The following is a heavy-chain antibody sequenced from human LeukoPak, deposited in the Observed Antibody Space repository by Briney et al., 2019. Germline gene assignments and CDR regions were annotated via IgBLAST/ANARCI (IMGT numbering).Heavy chain of an antibody. J-gene: IGHJ4*02. Sequence: VASVKVSCKASGYTFTGYYIYWVRQAPGQGLEWMGWINPNSGGTNYAQKFQGRVTMTRDTSISTAYMQLSRLRSDDTAVYYCARSGKLGYCSGGSCYQVDYWGQGTLVTVPS. CDR2: INPNSGGT. CDR1: GYTFTGYY. V-gene: IGHV1-2*02. CDR3: ARSGKLGYCSGGSCYQVDY. D-gene: IGHD2-15*01.